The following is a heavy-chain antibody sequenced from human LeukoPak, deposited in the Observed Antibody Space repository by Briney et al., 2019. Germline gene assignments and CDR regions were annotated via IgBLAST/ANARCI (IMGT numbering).Heavy chain of an antibody. V-gene: IGHV3-23*01. CDR3: AKGQKWELPLDF. CDR2: ISDSGRST. CDR1: GFTFSSYA. Sequence: GGSLRLSCAASGFTFSSYAMTWVRQAPGKGLEWVSAISDSGRSTYYADSVKGRFTISRDISKSTLYLQMNSLRAEDTVLYHCAKGQKWELPLDFWGQGTLVTVSS. D-gene: IGHD1-26*01. J-gene: IGHJ4*02.